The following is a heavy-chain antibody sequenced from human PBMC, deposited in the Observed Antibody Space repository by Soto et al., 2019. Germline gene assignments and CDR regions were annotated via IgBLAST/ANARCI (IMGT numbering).Heavy chain of an antibody. CDR3: ARDGKLELRAFDI. CDR2: IYYSGST. Sequence: SETLSLTCTVSGGSISSYYWSWIRQPPGKGLEWIGYIYYSGSTNYNPSLESRVTISVDTSKNQFSLKLSSATAADTAVYYCARDGKLELRAFDIWGQGTMVTVSS. J-gene: IGHJ3*02. V-gene: IGHV4-59*01. CDR1: GGSISSYY. D-gene: IGHD1-7*01.